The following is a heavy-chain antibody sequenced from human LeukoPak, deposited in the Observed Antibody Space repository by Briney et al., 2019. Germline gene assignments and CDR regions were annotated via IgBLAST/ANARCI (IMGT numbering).Heavy chain of an antibody. CDR2: FGSGGST. CDR1: GFTFSSYA. D-gene: IGHD7-27*01. Sequence: PGGSLRLSCAASGFTFSSYAMSWVRQAPGKELEWVSVFGSGGSTYYADSVKGRFTISRDNSKNTLYLQMYSLRAEDTAVYYCARPKVTGEYYFDYWGQGTLVTVSS. V-gene: IGHV3-23*01. J-gene: IGHJ4*02. CDR3: ARPKVTGEYYFDY.